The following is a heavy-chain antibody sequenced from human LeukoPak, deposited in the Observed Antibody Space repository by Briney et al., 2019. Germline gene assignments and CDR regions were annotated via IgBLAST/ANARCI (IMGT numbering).Heavy chain of an antibody. CDR3: AAELYGGNSDCCNFEM. D-gene: IGHD4-23*01. CDR1: GFTFRTSA. J-gene: IGHJ3*02. Sequence: SVRVSCKPSGFTFRTSAVQWVRQARGQRLEWIGWIIVGSGQTNYIPSLQGGLTITRDLSTSTAYMDLSGLRSEDTAVYFCAAELYGGNSDCCNFEMWGQGTTVTVSS. V-gene: IGHV1-58*01. CDR2: IIVGSGQT.